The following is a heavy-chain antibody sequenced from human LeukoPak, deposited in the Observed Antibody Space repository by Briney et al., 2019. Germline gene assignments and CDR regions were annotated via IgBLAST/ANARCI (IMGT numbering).Heavy chain of an antibody. D-gene: IGHD6-19*01. Sequence: VASVKVSCKASGYTLTGYDIHWVRQAPGQGLEWMGWISASSGDTKYAQKFEGRVTMTRDTSISTAYMELSRLRSDDTAVFYCARDSGWQFDYWGQGTLVTVSS. V-gene: IGHV1-2*02. CDR1: GYTLTGYD. CDR3: ARDSGWQFDY. CDR2: ISASSGDT. J-gene: IGHJ4*02.